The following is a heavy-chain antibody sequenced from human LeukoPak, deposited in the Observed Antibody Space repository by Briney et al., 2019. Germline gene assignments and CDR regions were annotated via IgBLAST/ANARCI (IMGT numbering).Heavy chain of an antibody. CDR3: AKGLYSGYVMNYFDY. Sequence: PGGSLRLSCAASGFTFDDYAMHWVRQAPGKGLEWVSGISWNSGSIGYADSVKGRFTISRDNAKNSLYLQMNSLRAEDTALYYCAKGLYSGYVMNYFDYWGQGTLVTVSS. CDR1: GFTFDDYA. CDR2: ISWNSGSI. V-gene: IGHV3-9*01. D-gene: IGHD5-12*01. J-gene: IGHJ4*02.